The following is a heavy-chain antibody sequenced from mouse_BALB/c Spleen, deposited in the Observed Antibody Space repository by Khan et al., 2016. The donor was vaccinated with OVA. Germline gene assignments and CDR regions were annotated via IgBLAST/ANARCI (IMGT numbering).Heavy chain of an antibody. Sequence: VQRQQSGAELVRHGTSVKVSCKASGYAFTDYLIEWLKQRLGRGLEWMGGINPGSGGTHNNEEFMDRTTLTADKSSSTAYMQLSSLTSDDSAVYFCSRSGYGFGAYWGPGTLVTVSA. J-gene: IGHJ3*01. CDR1: GYAFTDYL. V-gene: IGHV1-54*01. D-gene: IGHD3-2*02. CDR3: SRSGYGFGAY. CDR2: INPGSGGT.